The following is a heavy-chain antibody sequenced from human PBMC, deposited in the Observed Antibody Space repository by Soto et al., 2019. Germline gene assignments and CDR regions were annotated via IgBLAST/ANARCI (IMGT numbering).Heavy chain of an antibody. CDR3: AKLREFVVLPAGILDY. D-gene: IGHD2-8*01. J-gene: IGHJ4*02. Sequence: EVQLLESGGGLVQPGGSLRLTCAASGFTFSSYGISWIRLSPGKGLEWVSVISGGGDTTYYTPSVKGRFTISRDDFRNTLYLQMNSLRTEDTAIYYCAKLREFVVLPAGILDYWGPGTLVTVSS. CDR2: ISGGGDTT. V-gene: IGHV3-23*01. CDR1: GFTFSSYG.